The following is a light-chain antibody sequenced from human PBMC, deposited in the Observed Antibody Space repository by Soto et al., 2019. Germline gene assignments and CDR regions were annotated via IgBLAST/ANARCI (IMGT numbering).Light chain of an antibody. CDR1: SSNIGSNT. V-gene: IGLV1-44*01. Sequence: QSVLTQPPSASGTPGQRVTISCCGSSSNIGSNTVNWYQQLPGTAPKLLIYNNNQRPSGVPDRFSGSKSGTSASLAISGLQSEDEADYYCAAWDDSLNVVFGGGTKLTVL. CDR3: AAWDDSLNVV. CDR2: NNN. J-gene: IGLJ2*01.